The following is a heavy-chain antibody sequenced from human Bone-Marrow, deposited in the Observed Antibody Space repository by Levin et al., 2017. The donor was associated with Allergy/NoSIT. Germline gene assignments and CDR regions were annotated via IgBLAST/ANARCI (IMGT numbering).Heavy chain of an antibody. J-gene: IGHJ4*02. CDR1: GFSFSAYD. CDR2: IATAGDT. D-gene: IGHD1-26*01. Sequence: PGGSLRLSCAASGFSFSAYDMHWVRQVTGKGLEWVSSIATAGDTFYAGSVKGRFTISRENVKSSLYLQMNNLKVGDTAVYYCARGWVGGTGFSYWGQGTLVTVSS. CDR3: ARGWVGGTGFSY. V-gene: IGHV3-13*01.